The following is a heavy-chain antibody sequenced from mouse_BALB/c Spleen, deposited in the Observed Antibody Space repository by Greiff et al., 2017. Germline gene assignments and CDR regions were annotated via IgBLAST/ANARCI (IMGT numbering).Heavy chain of an antibody. V-gene: IGHV14-1*02. Sequence: VQLQQSGAELVRPGALVKLSCKAPGFNIKDYYMHWVKQRPEQGLEWIGWIDPENGNTIYDPKFQGKASITADTSSNTAYLQLSSLTSEDTAVYYCALYYGNYGAMDYWGQGTSVTVSS. J-gene: IGHJ4*01. CDR3: ALYYGNYGAMDY. D-gene: IGHD2-1*01. CDR2: IDPENGNT. CDR1: GFNIKDYY.